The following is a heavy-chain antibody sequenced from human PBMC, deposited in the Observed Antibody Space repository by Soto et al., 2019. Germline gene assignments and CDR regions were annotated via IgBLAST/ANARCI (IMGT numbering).Heavy chain of an antibody. Sequence: SETLSLTCAVYGGSFSGYYWSWIRQPPGKGLEWIGEINHSGSTNYNPSLKSRVTISVDTSKNQFSLKLSSVTAADTAVYYCARGISINYYDIRGYSDDWGQGPLVT. V-gene: IGHV4-34*01. CDR3: ARGISINYYDIRGYSDD. J-gene: IGHJ4*02. CDR2: INHSGST. CDR1: GGSFSGYY. D-gene: IGHD3-22*01.